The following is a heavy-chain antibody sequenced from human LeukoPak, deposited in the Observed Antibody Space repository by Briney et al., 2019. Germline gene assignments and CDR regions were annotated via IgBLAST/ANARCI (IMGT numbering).Heavy chain of an antibody. Sequence: GASVKVSCKVSGYTLTELSMHWVRQAPGKGLEWMGGFDPEDGETIYAQKFQGRVTMTEDTSTDTAYMELSSLRSEDTAVYYCARAGYYDVFTGYFDWGPGTQVTVSS. V-gene: IGHV1-24*01. D-gene: IGHD3-9*01. J-gene: IGHJ4*02. CDR3: ARAGYYDVFTGYFD. CDR2: FDPEDGET. CDR1: GYTLTELS.